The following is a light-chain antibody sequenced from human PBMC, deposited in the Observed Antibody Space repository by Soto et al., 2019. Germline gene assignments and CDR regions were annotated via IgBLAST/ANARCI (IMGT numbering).Light chain of an antibody. CDR1: SSGVGSYDL. CDR3: CSYAGSNNVL. V-gene: IGLV2-23*02. Sequence: QSALTQPASVSGSPGQSITISCTGTSSGVGSYDLVSWYQQHPGKVPKLMIYGVSKRPSGVPNRFSASKSGNTASLTISGLQAEDEGDYYCCSYAGSNNVLFGGGTELTVL. J-gene: IGLJ2*01. CDR2: GVS.